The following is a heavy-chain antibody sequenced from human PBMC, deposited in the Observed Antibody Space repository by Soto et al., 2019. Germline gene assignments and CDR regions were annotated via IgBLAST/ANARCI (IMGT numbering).Heavy chain of an antibody. CDR3: AAELGNSGYDGHDY. CDR2: IIYDGSDK. Sequence: QVQLVESGGGVVQPGRSLSLSCAASGFTFSSCAMHWVRQAPGKGLGWVAVIIYDGSDKYYADSVQGRFTISRDNSKNTLYLQMNSLRPEDTAVYYCAAELGNSGYDGHDYWGQGTRVTVSS. V-gene: IGHV3-30-3*01. CDR1: GFTFSSCA. J-gene: IGHJ4*02. D-gene: IGHD5-12*01.